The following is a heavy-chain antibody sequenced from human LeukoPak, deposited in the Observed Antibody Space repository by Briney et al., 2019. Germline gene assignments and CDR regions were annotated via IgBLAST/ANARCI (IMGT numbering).Heavy chain of an antibody. CDR2: INPNSGGT. CDR3: ARGVSAAGMGDWFDP. D-gene: IGHD6-13*01. J-gene: IGHJ5*02. CDR1: GYTFTGYY. V-gene: IGHV1-2*02. Sequence: ASVKVSCKASGYTFTGYYMHWVRQAPGQGLEWMGWINPNSGGTNYAWKFQGRVTMTGDTSISTAYMELTRLRSDDTAVYYCARGVSAAGMGDWFDPWGQGTLVTVS.